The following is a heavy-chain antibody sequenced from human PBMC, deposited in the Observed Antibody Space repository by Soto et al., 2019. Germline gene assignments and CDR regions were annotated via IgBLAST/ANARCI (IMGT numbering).Heavy chain of an antibody. CDR3: GVDTAMPRAYYYYYGMDV. J-gene: IGHJ6*02. CDR1: GYTFTSYG. V-gene: IGHV1-18*01. CDR2: ISAYNGNT. Sequence: ASVKVSCKASGYTFTSYGISWVRQAPGQGLEWMGWISAYNGNTNYAQKLLGRVTMTTDTSTSTAYMELRSLRSDDTAVYYCGVDTAMPRAYYYYYGMDVWGQGTTVTVSS. D-gene: IGHD5-18*01.